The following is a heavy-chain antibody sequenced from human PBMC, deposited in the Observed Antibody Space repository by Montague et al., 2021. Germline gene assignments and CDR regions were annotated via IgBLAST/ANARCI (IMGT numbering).Heavy chain of an antibody. J-gene: IGHJ3*02. D-gene: IGHD2-2*01. CDR2: IKQDGTLA. CDR3: ARDTSGVFGI. Sequence: SLRLSCAASGFTFTDYWMTWIRQAPGKGLEWVANIKQDGTLAHYXASVKGRFTISRDNAKNSLYLQMNSLRAEDTALYYCARDTSGVFGIWGQGTMVTVSS. V-gene: IGHV3-7*05. CDR1: GFTFTDYW.